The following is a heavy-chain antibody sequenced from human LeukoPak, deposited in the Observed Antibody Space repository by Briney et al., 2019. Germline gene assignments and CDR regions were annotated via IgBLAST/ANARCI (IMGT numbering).Heavy chain of an antibody. Sequence: SETLSLTCAVYGGSFSGYYLSWIRQPPGKGLEWIGEINQSGRTNYNPVLTSRVIISLDTSKNQFSLKLNSVTAADTAVYYCARGPHSDDSGGYYNVREFDYWGQGTLVTVSS. V-gene: IGHV4-34*01. CDR3: ARGPHSDDSGGYYNVREFDY. D-gene: IGHD3-10*01. CDR1: GGSFSGYY. J-gene: IGHJ4*02. CDR2: INQSGRT.